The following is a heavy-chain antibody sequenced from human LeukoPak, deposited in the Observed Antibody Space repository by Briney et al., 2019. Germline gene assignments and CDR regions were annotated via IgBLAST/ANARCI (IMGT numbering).Heavy chain of an antibody. CDR1: GFTFNTYT. V-gene: IGHV3-30*04. CDR3: ARDSLTYGDYWFGWFDP. Sequence: PGGSLRLSCVASGFTFNTYTMHWVRQAPGKGLEWVAVISYDGSNKYYADSVKGRFTISRDNSKNTLYLQMNSLRAEDTAVYYCARDSLTYGDYWFGWFDPWGQGTLVTVSS. CDR2: ISYDGSNK. J-gene: IGHJ5*02. D-gene: IGHD4-17*01.